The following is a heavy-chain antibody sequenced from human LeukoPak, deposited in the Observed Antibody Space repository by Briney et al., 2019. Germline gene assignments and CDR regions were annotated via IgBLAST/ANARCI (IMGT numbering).Heavy chain of an antibody. CDR2: INSDESSI. CDR1: EFTFISYW. D-gene: IGHD1-26*01. V-gene: IGHV3-74*01. J-gene: IGHJ5*02. Sequence: GSLRLSCTASEFTFISYWIQLVRQAPGEGLVWVLRINSDESSISYADSVKGRFTISRDNAKNTLYLQMNSLRPEDTAVYYCVRERLVGLGCFDPWGQGTQVTVSS. CDR3: VRERLVGLGCFDP.